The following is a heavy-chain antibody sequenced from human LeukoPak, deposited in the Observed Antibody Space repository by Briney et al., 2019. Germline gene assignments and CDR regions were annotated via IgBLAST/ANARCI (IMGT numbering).Heavy chain of an antibody. D-gene: IGHD2-2*01. CDR1: GFFFSRHW. V-gene: IGHV3-7*01. Sequence: GGSLRLSCAASGFFFSRHWMSWVRQAPGKGLEWVADIRQDGGETYYVDSVKGRFTISRDNAQNSLYLQMNSLRDEDTAMYYCVRGCRTSTNCYAACIQHWGQGTLVTVSS. J-gene: IGHJ1*01. CDR2: IRQDGGET. CDR3: VRGCRTSTNCYAACIQH.